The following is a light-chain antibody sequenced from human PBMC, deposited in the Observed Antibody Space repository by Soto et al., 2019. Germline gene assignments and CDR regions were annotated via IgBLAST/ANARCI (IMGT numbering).Light chain of an antibody. J-gene: IGLJ3*02. CDR3: SSYSSTNTLGV. CDR2: EVS. V-gene: IGLV2-14*01. Sequence: QSVLTQPASVSGSPGQSITITCTGSSSNVGGFDYVSWYQQYPGKAPKRVIYEVSHRPSGISFRFSGSKSGNTASLTISGLQAEDEADYFCSSYSSTNTLGVFGGGTKLTVL. CDR1: SSNVGGFDY.